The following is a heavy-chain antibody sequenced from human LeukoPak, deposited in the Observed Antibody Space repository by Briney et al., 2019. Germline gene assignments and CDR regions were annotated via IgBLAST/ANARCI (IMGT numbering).Heavy chain of an antibody. CDR2: IYHSGST. D-gene: IGHD4-17*01. Sequence: SETLSLTCTVSGGSISSSSYYWGWIRQPPGKGLEWIGSIYHSGSTYYNPSLKSRVTISVDTSKNQFSLKLSSVTAADTAVYYCARDHGDYRNYYYYYYMDVWGKGTTVTVSS. CDR1: GGSISSSSYY. V-gene: IGHV4-39*07. J-gene: IGHJ6*03. CDR3: ARDHGDYRNYYYYYYMDV.